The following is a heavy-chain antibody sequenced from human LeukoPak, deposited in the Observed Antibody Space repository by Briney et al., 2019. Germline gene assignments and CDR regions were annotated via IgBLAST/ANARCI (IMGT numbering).Heavy chain of an antibody. D-gene: IGHD3-10*01. CDR3: ARARDYGMDV. V-gene: IGHV1-69*04. Sequence: GASVKVSCKPSRGTFSSYAISWVRQAPGQELEWMGRIILILGIANFAHKFQDTVTITADKAPNPAFTELSSLRSEDTAVYYCARARDYGMDVWGQGTTVTVSS. CDR1: RGTFSSYA. J-gene: IGHJ6*02. CDR2: IILILGIA.